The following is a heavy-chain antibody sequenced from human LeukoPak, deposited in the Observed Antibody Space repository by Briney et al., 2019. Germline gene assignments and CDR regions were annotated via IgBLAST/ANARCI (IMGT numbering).Heavy chain of an antibody. CDR3: ARVSEDWCSSNSCPPAY. D-gene: IGHD2-2*01. J-gene: IGHJ4*02. CDR2: ISPNSGGA. V-gene: IGHV1-2*02. Sequence: ASVKVSCKASGYTFTDYFIHWVRQAPGQGLQWMGWISPNSGGANFAQKFQDRVTLTRDASIRTAYMELIGLTSEDTAVYYCARVSEDWCSSNSCPPAYWGQGTLVTVSS. CDR1: GYTFTDYF.